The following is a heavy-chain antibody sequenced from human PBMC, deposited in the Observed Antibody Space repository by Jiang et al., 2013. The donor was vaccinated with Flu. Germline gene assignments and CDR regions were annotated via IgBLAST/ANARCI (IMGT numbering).Heavy chain of an antibody. J-gene: IGHJ4*02. CDR3: ARDVLSDY. V-gene: IGHV1-8*01. Sequence: NPNSGNTGYAQKFQGRVTMTRNTSISTAYMELSSLRSEDTAVYYCARDVLSDYWGQGTLVTVSS. D-gene: IGHD3-16*01. CDR2: NPNSGNT.